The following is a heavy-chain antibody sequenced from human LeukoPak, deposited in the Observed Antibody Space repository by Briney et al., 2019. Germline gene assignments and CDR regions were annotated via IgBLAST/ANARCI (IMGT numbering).Heavy chain of an antibody. V-gene: IGHV4-38-2*02. Sequence: PSETLSLTCTVSGYSISSGYYWGWIRQPPGKGLEWIGSIYHSGSTYYNPSLKSRVTISVDTSKNQFSLKLSSVTAADTAVYYCAKSRTVWSDHYYYMDVWGKGTTVTVSS. D-gene: IGHD3-3*01. CDR3: AKSRTVWSDHYYYMDV. CDR1: GYSISSGYY. CDR2: IYHSGST. J-gene: IGHJ6*03.